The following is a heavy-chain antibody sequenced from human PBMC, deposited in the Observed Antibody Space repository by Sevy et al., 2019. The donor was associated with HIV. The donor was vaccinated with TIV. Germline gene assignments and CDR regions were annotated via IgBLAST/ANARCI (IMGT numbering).Heavy chain of an antibody. CDR2: IRSKTDGGTS. CDR3: GTHSVLVAFGESAYGMDV. D-gene: IGHD3-10*01. CDR1: GFTFSNAW. V-gene: IGHV3-15*01. J-gene: IGHJ6*02. Sequence: GGSLRLSCAASGFTFSNAWMSWVRQAPGKGLEWVGRIRSKTDGGTSDYAAPVKGRFTISRDDSKTMLYLQMNSLKTEDTAVYYCGTHSVLVAFGESAYGMDVWGQGTTVTVSS.